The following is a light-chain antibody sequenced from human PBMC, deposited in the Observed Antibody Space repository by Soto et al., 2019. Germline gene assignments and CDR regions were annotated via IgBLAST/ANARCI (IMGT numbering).Light chain of an antibody. CDR3: QQYYSAPYT. CDR1: QTIFYSSNNKNY. V-gene: IGKV4-1*01. CDR2: WAS. J-gene: IGKJ2*01. Sequence: DIVMTQSPDSLAVSLGEGATIKCKSSQTIFYSSNNKNYVAWYQQKSGQPPKLLIYWASMRESGVPDRFSGSGSETDITLTISSLQAEDVAVYYCQQYYSAPYTFGQGTKLEIK.